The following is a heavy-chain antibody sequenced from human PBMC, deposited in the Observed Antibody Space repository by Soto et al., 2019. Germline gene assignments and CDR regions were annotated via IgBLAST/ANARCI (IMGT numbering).Heavy chain of an antibody. CDR2: IIPIPGIP. CDR1: GGTFSSYT. Sequence: QVQLVQSGAEVKKPGSSVKVSCKASGGTFSSYTISWVRQAPGQGLEWMGRIIPIPGIPSYAQSFQGRLTTTADKSTGTAYMELTRLRSEDTAIYYCARDHNWSDFWFHPWGQGTLVTVSS. CDR3: ARDHNWSDFWFHP. V-gene: IGHV1-69*08. D-gene: IGHD1-26*01. J-gene: IGHJ5*02.